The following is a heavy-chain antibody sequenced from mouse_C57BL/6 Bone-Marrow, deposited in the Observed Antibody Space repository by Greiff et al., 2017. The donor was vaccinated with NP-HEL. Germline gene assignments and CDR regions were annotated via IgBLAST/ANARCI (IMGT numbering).Heavy chain of an antibody. CDR2: IDPENGDT. V-gene: IGHV14-4*01. CDR3: TNTVHYAMDY. Sequence: EVQLQQSGAELVRPGASVKLSCTASGFNIKDDYMHWVKQRPEQGLEWIGWIDPENGDTEYASKFQGKATITADTSSNTAYLQLSSLTSEDTAVYYCTNTVHYAMDYWGQGTSVTVSS. D-gene: IGHD1-1*01. CDR1: GFNIKDDY. J-gene: IGHJ4*01.